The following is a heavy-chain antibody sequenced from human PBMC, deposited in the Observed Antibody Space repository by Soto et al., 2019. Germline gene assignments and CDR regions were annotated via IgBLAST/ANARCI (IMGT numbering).Heavy chain of an antibody. D-gene: IGHD3-10*01. CDR3: ALAYYYGSGSYDH. Sequence: SETLSLTCAVYGGSFSGYYWSWIRQPPGKGLEWIGEINHSGSTNYNPSLKSRVTISVDTSKNQFSLKLSSVTAADTAVYYCALAYYYGSGSYDHWGQGPLVTVSS. J-gene: IGHJ4*02. CDR2: INHSGST. CDR1: GGSFSGYY. V-gene: IGHV4-34*01.